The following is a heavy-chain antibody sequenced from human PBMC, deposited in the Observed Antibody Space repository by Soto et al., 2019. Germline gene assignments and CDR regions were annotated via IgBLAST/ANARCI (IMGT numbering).Heavy chain of an antibody. CDR3: ARALYYYDNSGLAY. D-gene: IGHD3-22*01. V-gene: IGHV1-18*01. Sequence: QVRLEQSGPEVKKTGASVKVSCKASGYTFTSYGISWGRQAPGQGLEWMGWINIYSGDANYAQDVQDRVTMTRDTSTNTVYMEMRTLRSDDTAVYYCARALYYYDNSGLAYWGQGTLVTVSS. CDR1: GYTFTSYG. J-gene: IGHJ4*02. CDR2: INIYSGDA.